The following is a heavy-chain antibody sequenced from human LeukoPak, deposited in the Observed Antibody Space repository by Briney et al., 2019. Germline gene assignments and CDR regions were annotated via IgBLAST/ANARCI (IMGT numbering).Heavy chain of an antibody. CDR1: GCSISRYY. J-gene: IGHJ6*02. V-gene: IGHV4-4*07. CDR3: ARDARDSSGWFYRGMDV. D-gene: IGHD6-19*01. Sequence: WGTLPLTCTVSGCSISRYYLNWIRQSAGRGLEWIGRFYTGGSTNYNPSLNSRVTMSVDTSKNEFSLKLPSVIAADTAVYYCARDARDSSGWFYRGMDVWGQGTTVTVSS. CDR2: FYTGGST.